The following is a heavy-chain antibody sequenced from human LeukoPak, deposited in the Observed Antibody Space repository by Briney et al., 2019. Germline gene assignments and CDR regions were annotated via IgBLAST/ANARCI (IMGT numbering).Heavy chain of an antibody. CDR3: ASIAAAGTIDY. Sequence: GGSLRLSCAASGFTFSSYGISWVRQAPGQGLEWMGWISAYNGNTNYAQKLQGRVTMTTDTSTSTAYMELRSLRSDDTAVYYCASIAAAGTIDYWGQGTLVTVSS. D-gene: IGHD6-13*01. CDR2: ISAYNGNT. J-gene: IGHJ4*02. V-gene: IGHV1-18*01. CDR1: GFTFSSYG.